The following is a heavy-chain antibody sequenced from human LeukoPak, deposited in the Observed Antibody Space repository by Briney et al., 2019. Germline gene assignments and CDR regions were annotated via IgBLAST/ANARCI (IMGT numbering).Heavy chain of an antibody. CDR1: GYTFTTFG. CDR3: ATEKEDTSSFDH. Sequence: GASVKVSCKTSGYTFTTFGVSWVRQAPGQGLEWMGWINTYNDKTNYARKFQGRVTMTTDTSTNTVYMEQRSLRSDDTAMYYCATEKEDTSSFDHWGQGTLVAVSS. J-gene: IGHJ4*02. D-gene: IGHD2-15*01. CDR2: INTYNDKT. V-gene: IGHV1-18*01.